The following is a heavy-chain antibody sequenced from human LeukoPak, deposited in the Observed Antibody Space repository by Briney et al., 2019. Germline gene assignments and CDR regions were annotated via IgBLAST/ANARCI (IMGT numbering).Heavy chain of an antibody. D-gene: IGHD6-6*01. Sequence: PGGSLRLSCAASGFTFSSYAMSWVRQAPGKGLEWVANINQDESVKKYVDSVKGRFTISRDNAANSWYLQMNSLRAEDTAVYYCATVDPFSSGFFQHWGRGTLVTVSS. CDR1: GFTFSSYA. CDR3: ATVDPFSSGFFQH. CDR2: INQDESVK. J-gene: IGHJ1*01. V-gene: IGHV3-7*01.